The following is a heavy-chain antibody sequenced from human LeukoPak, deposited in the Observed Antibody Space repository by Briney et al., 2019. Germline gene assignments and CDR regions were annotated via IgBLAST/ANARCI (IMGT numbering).Heavy chain of an antibody. CDR3: TRETSSRYFDY. CDR1: GYTFTSYD. V-gene: IGHV1-8*01. CDR2: TNPNNGNT. Sequence: ASVKVSCKASGYTFTSYDIHWVRQATGQGLEWMGWTNPNNGNTGYAQKFQGWVTMTRDTSISTAYMELSRLRSDDTAVYYCTRETSSRYFDYWGQGTLVTVSS. J-gene: IGHJ4*02.